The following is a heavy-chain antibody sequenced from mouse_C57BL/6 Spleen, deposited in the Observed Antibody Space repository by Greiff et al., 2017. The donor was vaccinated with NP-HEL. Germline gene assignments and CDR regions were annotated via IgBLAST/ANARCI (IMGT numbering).Heavy chain of an antibody. Sequence: QVTLKVSGPGILQSSQTLSLTCSFSGFSLSTSGMGVSWIRQPSGKGLEWLAHIYWDDDKRYNPSLKSRPTISKDTSRNQVFLKITSVDTADTATDYCARSPITTVVATGYYAMDYWGQGTSVTVSS. D-gene: IGHD1-1*01. J-gene: IGHJ4*01. CDR3: ARSPITTVVATGYYAMDY. CDR1: GFSLSTSGMG. V-gene: IGHV8-12*01. CDR2: IYWDDDK.